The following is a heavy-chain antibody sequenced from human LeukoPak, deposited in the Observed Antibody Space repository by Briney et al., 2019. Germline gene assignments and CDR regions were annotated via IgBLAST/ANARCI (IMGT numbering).Heavy chain of an antibody. V-gene: IGHV3-7*03. CDR3: AKSRQTAHYYDSLYYYGMDV. CDR2: IKQDGSEK. CDR1: GFTFSSYW. D-gene: IGHD3-22*01. Sequence: GGSLRLSCAASGFTFSSYWMSWVRQAPGKGLEWVANIKQDGSEKYYVDSVKGRFTISRDNSKNTLYLQMNSLRAEDTAVYYCAKSRQTAHYYDSLYYYGMDVWGQGTTVTVSS. J-gene: IGHJ6*02.